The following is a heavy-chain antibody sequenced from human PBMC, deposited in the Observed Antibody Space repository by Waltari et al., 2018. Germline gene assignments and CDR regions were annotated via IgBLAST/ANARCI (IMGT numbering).Heavy chain of an antibody. J-gene: IGHJ4*02. CDR1: GGSISSSSYY. Sequence: QLQLQESGAGLVKPSETLSLTCTVPGGSISSSSYYWGWLRRPPGKGLEWIGSIYYSGSTYYNPSLKSRVTISVDTSKNQFSLKLSSVTAADTAVYYCARHLHDSSGYYLHYFDYWGQGTLVTVSS. D-gene: IGHD3-22*01. V-gene: IGHV4-39*01. CDR3: ARHLHDSSGYYLHYFDY. CDR2: IYYSGST.